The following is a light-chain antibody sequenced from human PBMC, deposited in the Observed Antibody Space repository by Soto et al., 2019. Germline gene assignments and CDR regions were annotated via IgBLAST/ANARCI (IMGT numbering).Light chain of an antibody. CDR3: QQYYNSVLT. V-gene: IGKV1-39*01. J-gene: IGKJ4*01. CDR1: QSISNF. Sequence: DIQMTQSPSSLSASLGDRVTITCRASQSISNFLNWVQHKPGHAPKVLISAASTLQSGVPPRFSGSESGTDFTLTISSLQPEDSASYYCQQYYNSVLTFGGGTKVDIK. CDR2: AAS.